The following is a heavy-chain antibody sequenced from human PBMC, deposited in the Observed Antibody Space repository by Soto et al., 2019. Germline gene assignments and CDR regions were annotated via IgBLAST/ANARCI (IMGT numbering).Heavy chain of an antibody. D-gene: IGHD3-22*01. Sequence: SVKVSCKASGCTFSSYAISWVRQAPGQGLEWMGGIIPIFGTANYAQKFQGRVTITADKSTSTAYMELSSLRSEDTAVYYCARGPPHNYYDSSGYYWALGYWGQGTLVTAPQ. CDR1: GCTFSSYA. J-gene: IGHJ4*02. CDR2: IIPIFGTA. V-gene: IGHV1-69*06. CDR3: ARGPPHNYYDSSGYYWALGY.